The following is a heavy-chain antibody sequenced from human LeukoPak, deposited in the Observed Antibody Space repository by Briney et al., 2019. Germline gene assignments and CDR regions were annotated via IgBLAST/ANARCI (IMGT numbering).Heavy chain of an antibody. CDR3: AKQWVDC. CDR2: ISEGGENT. Sequence: GGSLRLSCAASGFTFNNYAMNWVRQAPGKGLEWVSSISEGGENTHYADSVKGQFTISRDNSQNTLFLQMTSLRAEDTAVYYFAKQWVDCGGQGTLVTVSS. J-gene: IGHJ4*02. D-gene: IGHD1-26*01. V-gene: IGHV3-23*01. CDR1: GFTFNNYA.